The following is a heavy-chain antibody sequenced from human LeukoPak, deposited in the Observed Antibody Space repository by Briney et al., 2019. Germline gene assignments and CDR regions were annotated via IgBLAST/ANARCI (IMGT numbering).Heavy chain of an antibody. J-gene: IGHJ5*02. V-gene: IGHV3-7*01. CDR1: GFTFSSYW. D-gene: IGHD5-18*01. CDR3: ARDGKIQRDIWFDP. CDR2: IKQDGSDK. Sequence: GGSLRLSCAASGFTFSSYWMSWVRQAPGKGLEWVASIKQDGSDKYYVDSVKGRFTISRDNTKNSLYLQMNSLRAEDTAVYYCARDGKIQRDIWFDPWGPGTLVTVSS.